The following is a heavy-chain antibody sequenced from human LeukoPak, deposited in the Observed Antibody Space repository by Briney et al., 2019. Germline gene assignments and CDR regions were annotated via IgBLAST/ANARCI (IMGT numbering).Heavy chain of an antibody. CDR2: IYKSGGT. D-gene: IGHD2-15*01. V-gene: IGHV4-61*02. Sequence: SETLSLTCTVSGGSVRSGNYYWSWIRQPAGKGLEWIGRIYKSGGTNYNPSLKSRVTMSVDTSKNQFSLQMTSVTAADTAVYYCARDHSDCRGGGCSGYFQHWGQGTLVTVSS. CDR3: ARDHSDCRGGGCSGYFQH. J-gene: IGHJ1*01. CDR1: GGSVRSGNYY.